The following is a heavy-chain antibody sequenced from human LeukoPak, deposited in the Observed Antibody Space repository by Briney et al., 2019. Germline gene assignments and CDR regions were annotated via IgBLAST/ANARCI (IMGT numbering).Heavy chain of an antibody. CDR2: IYHSGST. D-gene: IGHD3-22*01. J-gene: IGHJ3*02. V-gene: IGHV4-30-2*01. CDR1: GGSISSGGYY. CDR3: ARDRRPYYYDPHAFDI. Sequence: PSQTLSLTCTVSGGSISSGGYYWSWIRQPPGKGLEWIGYIYHSGSTYYNPSLKSRVTISVDTSKNHFSLKLSFVTAADTAVYYCARDRRPYYYDPHAFDIWGQGTMVTVSS.